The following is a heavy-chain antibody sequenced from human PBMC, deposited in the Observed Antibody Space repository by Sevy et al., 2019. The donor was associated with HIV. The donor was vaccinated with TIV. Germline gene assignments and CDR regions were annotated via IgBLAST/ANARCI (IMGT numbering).Heavy chain of an antibody. V-gene: IGHV3-53*01. CDR1: GFTVSSNY. CDR3: ARSQAYYYDSSAYYYTWGAFDI. J-gene: IGHJ3*02. D-gene: IGHD3-22*01. CDR2: IYSGGSI. Sequence: GGSLRLSCEASGFTVSSNYMSWVRQAPGRGLEWVSVIYSGGSIYYADSVKGRFTISRDNFKNTLYLQMNSLRAEDTAVYYCARSQAYYYDSSAYYYTWGAFDIWGQGTMVTVS.